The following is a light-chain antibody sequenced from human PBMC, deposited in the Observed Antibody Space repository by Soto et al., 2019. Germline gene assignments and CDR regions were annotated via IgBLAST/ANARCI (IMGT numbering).Light chain of an antibody. Sequence: QSVLTQPPSASGSPGQSVSISCTGTSSDIGAYNFVSWYQQHPGKAPRLMIYGVSKRPSGVPDRFSGSKSGNTASLTVSGLQAEDEGDDYCSSYAGSNNYVVFGGGTKLTVL. J-gene: IGLJ2*01. CDR1: SSDIGAYNF. CDR2: GVS. CDR3: SSYAGSNNYVV. V-gene: IGLV2-8*01.